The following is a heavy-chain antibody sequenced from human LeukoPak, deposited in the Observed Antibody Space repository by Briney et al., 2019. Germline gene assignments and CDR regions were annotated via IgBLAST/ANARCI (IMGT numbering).Heavy chain of an antibody. CDR2: IFSNGEL. D-gene: IGHD1/OR15-1a*01. CDR1: EFTVSRKY. CDR3: MRALMNN. Sequence: PGGSLRLSCTASEFTVSRKYMPWVRQAPGKGLEWVSLIFSNGELHSADSVKGRSTFSRDTSNNSLSRKMTILSVEDTAIYYCMRALMNNWGQGTRFTVSS. V-gene: IGHV3-53*01. J-gene: IGHJ4*02.